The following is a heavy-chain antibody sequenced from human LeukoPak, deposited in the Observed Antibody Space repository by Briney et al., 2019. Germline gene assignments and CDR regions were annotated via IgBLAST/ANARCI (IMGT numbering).Heavy chain of an antibody. Sequence: PGGSLRLSCAASKFTFSSYWMSWVRQAPGKGLEWVANINGDGSEKYFAGSVKGRFTISRDNARNSLFLQMNSLRAEDTAVYYCARARYCSSGNCYKDYWGQGSLVTVSS. CDR1: KFTFSSYW. CDR2: INGDGSEK. D-gene: IGHD2-15*01. J-gene: IGHJ4*02. V-gene: IGHV3-7*01. CDR3: ARARYCSSGNCYKDY.